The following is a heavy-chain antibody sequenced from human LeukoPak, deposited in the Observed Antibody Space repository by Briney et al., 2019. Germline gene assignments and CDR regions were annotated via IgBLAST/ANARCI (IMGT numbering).Heavy chain of an antibody. V-gene: IGHV4-31*03. CDR1: GGSISSGGYY. CDR3: ARVWGQVGAFDI. Sequence: PSETLSLTCTVSGGSISSGGYYWSWIRQHPGKGLEWIGYIYYSGSTYYNPSLKSRVTISVDTSKNQFSLKLSSVTAADTAVYYCARVWGQVGAFDIWGQGTMVTVSS. D-gene: IGHD3-16*01. CDR2: IYYSGST. J-gene: IGHJ3*02.